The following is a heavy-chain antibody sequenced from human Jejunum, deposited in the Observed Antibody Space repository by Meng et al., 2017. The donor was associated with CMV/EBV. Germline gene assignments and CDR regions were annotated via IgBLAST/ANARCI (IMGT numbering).Heavy chain of an antibody. V-gene: IGHV3-21*01. J-gene: IGHJ1*01. Sequence: EVQLVESGGGLVKPGGPLRLSCAASGLTFSSYTMNWVRQAPGKGLEWVSSISPGSNYIYYTDSVRGRFTISRDNAKNSLYLQMNSLRAEDTAVYYCARGYYYDTSGYYVEYFQHWGQGTLFTVSS. D-gene: IGHD3-22*01. CDR3: ARGYYYDTSGYYVEYFQH. CDR1: GLTFSSYT. CDR2: ISPGSNYI.